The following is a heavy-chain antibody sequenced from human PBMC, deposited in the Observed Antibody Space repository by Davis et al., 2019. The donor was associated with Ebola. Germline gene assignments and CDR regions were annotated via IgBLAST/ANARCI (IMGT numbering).Heavy chain of an antibody. V-gene: IGHV4-34*12. CDR1: GGSFSGYY. CDR2: IFYSGST. Sequence: MPSETLSLTCAVHGGSFSGYYWSWIRQPPGNGLEWVGTIFYSGSTFYNPSLTSRVPISVDTSKNQFSLNLNSVSAADTAVYYCARRRLSFEAIDYWGQGTLVTVSS. CDR3: ARRRLSFEAIDY. D-gene: IGHD1-26*01. J-gene: IGHJ4*02.